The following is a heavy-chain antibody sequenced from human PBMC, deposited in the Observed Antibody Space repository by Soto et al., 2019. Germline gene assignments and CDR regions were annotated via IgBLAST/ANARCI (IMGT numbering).Heavy chain of an antibody. D-gene: IGHD1-20*01. CDR1: GYTFTSYA. V-gene: IGHV1-3*01. J-gene: IGHJ4*02. CDR3: ARDVGYNWNLIDY. Sequence: QVQLVQSGAEVKKPGASVKVSCTASGYTFTSYAIHWVRQAPGQRLEWIGWVNAGNGNTKYSQKLQGRVTITRDTSASTAYMELSSLRSEDTAVYYCARDVGYNWNLIDYWGQGTLVTVSS. CDR2: VNAGNGNT.